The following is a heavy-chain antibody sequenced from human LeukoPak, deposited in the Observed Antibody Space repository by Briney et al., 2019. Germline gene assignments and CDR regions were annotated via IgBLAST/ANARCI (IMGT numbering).Heavy chain of an antibody. Sequence: SETLSLTCTVSGGSISSYYWSWIRQPPGKGLEWVGHISYSGSTSYNPSLKSRVTISVDTSKNQFSLKLSSVTAADTAVYYCARGGAARLHFQNWGQGTLVTVSS. D-gene: IGHD6-6*01. CDR1: GGSISSYY. CDR3: ARGGAARLHFQN. CDR2: ISYSGST. V-gene: IGHV4-59*01. J-gene: IGHJ1*01.